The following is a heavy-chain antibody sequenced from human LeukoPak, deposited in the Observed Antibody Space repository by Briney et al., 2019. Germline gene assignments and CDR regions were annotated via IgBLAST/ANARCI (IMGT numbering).Heavy chain of an antibody. CDR1: GFTFSHYA. CDR2: ISYDGSNK. D-gene: IGHD6-19*01. CDR3: ARAHSSGLYDYFDS. V-gene: IGHV3-30-3*01. J-gene: IGHJ4*02. Sequence: GGSLRLSCAASGFTFSHYAMHWVRQAAGKGQEWAAVISYDGSNKNCADSVRGRFTVSRDNSKNTLYLQMNSLRLEDTAVYYCARAHSSGLYDYFDSWGQGTLVTVSS.